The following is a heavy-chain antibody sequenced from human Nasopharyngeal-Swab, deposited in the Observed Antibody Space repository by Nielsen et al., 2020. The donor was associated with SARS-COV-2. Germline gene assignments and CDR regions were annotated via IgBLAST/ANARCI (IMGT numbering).Heavy chain of an antibody. CDR3: ARGSRDGYFFDY. CDR1: GYSFTGNW. J-gene: IGHJ4*02. Sequence: GESLKISCKVSGYSFTGNWIGWVRQMPGKGLEWMAIIYPGDSDTRYSPSFQGQVTISADKSISTAYLQWSSLKASDTAMYFCARGSRDGYFFDYWGQGTLVTVSS. V-gene: IGHV5-51*01. D-gene: IGHD5-24*01. CDR2: IYPGDSDT.